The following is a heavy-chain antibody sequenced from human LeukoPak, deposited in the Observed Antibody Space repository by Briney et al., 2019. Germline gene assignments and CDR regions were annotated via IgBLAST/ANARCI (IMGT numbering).Heavy chain of an antibody. V-gene: IGHV4-59*01. CDR1: GGSISSYY. CDR3: VRDWYSSGRYDY. J-gene: IGHJ4*02. CDR2: IYYSGST. D-gene: IGHD6-19*01. Sequence: SETLSLTCTVSGGSISSYYWSWIRQPPGKGLEWIGYIYYSGSTNYNPSLKSRVTISVDTSKNQFSLKLSSVTAADTAVYYCVRDWYSSGRYDYWGQGTLVTVSS.